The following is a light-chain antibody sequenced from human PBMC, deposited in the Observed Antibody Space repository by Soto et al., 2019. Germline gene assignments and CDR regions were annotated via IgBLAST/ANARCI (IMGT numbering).Light chain of an antibody. CDR3: TSYAGTNNPYV. CDR1: SSDVGDYNY. Sequence: QSALTQPPSASGSPGQSVTISCTGTSSDVGDYNYVSWYQQHPGKAPKLMIFEVSKRPSGVPDRFSGSKSGNTACLTVSGLQAEDEADYYCTSYAGTNNPYVFGTGTKLTVL. V-gene: IGLV2-8*01. J-gene: IGLJ1*01. CDR2: EVS.